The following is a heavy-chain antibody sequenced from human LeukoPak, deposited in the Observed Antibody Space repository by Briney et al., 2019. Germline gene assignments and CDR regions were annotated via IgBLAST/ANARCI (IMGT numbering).Heavy chain of an antibody. D-gene: IGHD6-19*01. V-gene: IGHV1-2*02. CDR3: ARDSGSSSAWYEFDY. CDR2: INPDSGVT. CDR1: GYTFTGSY. Sequence: ASVKVSCKASGYTFTGSYIHWVRQAPGQGLEWMGWINPDSGVTKYAQNFQGRVTMTRDTSIGTASMEMRSLKSDDTAVYYCARDSGSSSAWYEFDYWGQGTLVTVSS. J-gene: IGHJ4*02.